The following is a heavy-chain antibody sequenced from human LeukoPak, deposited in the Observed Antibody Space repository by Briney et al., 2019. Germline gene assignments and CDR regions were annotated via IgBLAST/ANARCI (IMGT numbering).Heavy chain of an antibody. V-gene: IGHV4-34*01. CDR3: ARCLPLYDSSGYYYVRTYPDAFDI. Sequence: PSETLSLTCAVYGGSFSGYYWSWIRQPPGKGLEWIGEINHSGSTNYNPSLKSRVTISVVTSKNQFSLKLSSVTAADTAVYYCARCLPLYDSSGYYYVRTYPDAFDIWGQGTMVTVSS. J-gene: IGHJ3*02. CDR2: INHSGST. CDR1: GGSFSGYY. D-gene: IGHD3-22*01.